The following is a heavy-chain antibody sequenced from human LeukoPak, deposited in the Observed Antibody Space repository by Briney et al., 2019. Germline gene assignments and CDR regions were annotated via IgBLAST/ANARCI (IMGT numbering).Heavy chain of an antibody. Sequence: PGGSLRLSCAASGFTSSSYSMNWVRQAPGKGLEWVSSISSSSSYIYYADSVKGRFTISRDNAKNSLYLQMNSLRAEDTAVYYCATNSAYGSYLDSWGQGTLVTVSS. CDR3: ATNSAYGSYLDS. D-gene: IGHD6-25*01. CDR2: ISSSSSYI. V-gene: IGHV3-21*01. J-gene: IGHJ4*02. CDR1: GFTSSSYS.